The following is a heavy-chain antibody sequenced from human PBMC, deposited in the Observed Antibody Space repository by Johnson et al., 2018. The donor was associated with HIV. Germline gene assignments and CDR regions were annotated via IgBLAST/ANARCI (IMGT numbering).Heavy chain of an antibody. CDR2: IYRGGST. D-gene: IGHD1-26*01. V-gene: IGHV3-66*03. CDR1: GFTVSSNY. J-gene: IGHJ3*02. Sequence: MQLVESGGGLIQPGGSLRLSCAASGFTVSSNYMSWVRQAPGKVLEWVSVIYRGGSTYYADSVKGRFTISRDNSKNTLYLQMNSLRAEDTAAYSCARGDRSTYYRRGAFDIWGQGTMVTVSS. CDR3: ARGDRSTYYRRGAFDI.